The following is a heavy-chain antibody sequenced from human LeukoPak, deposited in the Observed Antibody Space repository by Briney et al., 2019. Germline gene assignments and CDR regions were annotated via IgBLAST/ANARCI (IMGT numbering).Heavy chain of an antibody. CDR3: ARARGGYSYGYSYFDY. Sequence: GGSLRLSCAASGFTFSTFGMHWVRQAPGKGLEWVAITSYDGGNKYYADSVQGRFTISRTNSKNTLYLQMNSLRAEDTAVYYCARARGGYSYGYSYFDYWGQGTLVAVSS. D-gene: IGHD5-18*01. J-gene: IGHJ4*02. CDR1: GFTFSTFG. V-gene: IGHV3-30*03. CDR2: TSYDGGNK.